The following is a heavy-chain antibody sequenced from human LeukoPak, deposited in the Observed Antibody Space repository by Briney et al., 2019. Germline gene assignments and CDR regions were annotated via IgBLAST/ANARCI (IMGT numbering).Heavy chain of an antibody. Sequence: GGSLRLSCAASGFAFSSYGMHWVRQAPGKGLEWVAVISYDGSNKYYADSVKGRFTISRDNSKNTLYLQMNSLRAEDTAVYYCAKGDRFYYGISGYPFDYWSQGTLVTVSS. D-gene: IGHD3-22*01. J-gene: IGHJ4*02. CDR2: ISYDGSNK. CDR3: AKGDRFYYGISGYPFDY. CDR1: GFAFSSYG. V-gene: IGHV3-30*18.